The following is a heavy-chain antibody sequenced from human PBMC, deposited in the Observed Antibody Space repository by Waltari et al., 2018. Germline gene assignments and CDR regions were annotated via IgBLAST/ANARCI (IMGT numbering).Heavy chain of an antibody. CDR3: ARHHGVRFGEFDP. CDR1: GGSIRSYY. J-gene: IGHJ5*02. D-gene: IGHD3-10*01. Sequence: QVQLQESGPGLVKPSETLSLTCTVSGGSIRSYYWGWIRQPPGKGLEWVGYIFSSGSTSYNPSLKSRVTISVDTSKNQFSLRLSSVTAADTAVYYCARHHGVRFGEFDPWGQGTQVTVSS. V-gene: IGHV4-59*08. CDR2: IFSSGST.